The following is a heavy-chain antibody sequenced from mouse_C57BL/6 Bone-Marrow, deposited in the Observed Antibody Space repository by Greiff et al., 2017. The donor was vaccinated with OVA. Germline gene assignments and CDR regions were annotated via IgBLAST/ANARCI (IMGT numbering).Heavy chain of an antibody. CDR2: IDPSDSYT. J-gene: IGHJ2*01. CDR3: ARGGYGKPRFDY. V-gene: IGHV1-59*01. CDR1: GYTFTSYW. Sequence: VQLQQPGAELVRPGTSVKLSCKASGYTFTSYWMHWVKQRPGQGLEWIGVIDPSDSYTNYNQKFKGKATLTVDKSSSTAYMQLSSLTSEDSAVYYCARGGYGKPRFDYWGQGTTLTVSS. D-gene: IGHD2-10*02.